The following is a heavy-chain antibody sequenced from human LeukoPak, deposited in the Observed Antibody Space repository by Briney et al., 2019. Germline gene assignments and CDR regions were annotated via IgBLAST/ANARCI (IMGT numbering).Heavy chain of an antibody. J-gene: IGHJ4*02. CDR1: GYTFTSYG. V-gene: IGHV1-18*01. Sequence: ASVKVSCKASGYTFTSYGISWVRQAPGQGLEWMGWISAYNGNTNYAQKLQGRVTMTTDTSTSTVYMELRSLRSDDTAVYYCARVAYRDTGSYFGYWGQGTLVTVSS. CDR2: ISAYNGNT. CDR3: ARVAYRDTGSYFGY. D-gene: IGHD1-26*01.